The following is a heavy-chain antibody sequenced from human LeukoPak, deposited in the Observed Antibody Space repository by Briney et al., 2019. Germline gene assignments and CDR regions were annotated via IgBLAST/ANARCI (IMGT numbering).Heavy chain of an antibody. CDR2: IYYNGNA. CDR3: ARREYDILAGYSTWYFDL. D-gene: IGHD3-9*01. CDR1: GGSISTYY. Sequence: PSETLSLTCTVSGGSISTYYWSWIRQPPGKGLEWIGYIYYNGNANYNPSLKSRVTISVDTSKNQFSLRLSSVTAADTAVYYCARREYDILAGYSTWYFDLWGRGTLVTVSP. J-gene: IGHJ2*01. V-gene: IGHV4-59*08.